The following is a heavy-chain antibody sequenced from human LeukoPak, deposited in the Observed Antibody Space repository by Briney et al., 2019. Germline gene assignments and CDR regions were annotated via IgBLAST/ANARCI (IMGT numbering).Heavy chain of an antibody. V-gene: IGHV4-39*02. J-gene: IGHJ6*03. CDR1: GGSLSSNSYY. CDR2: MYYSGST. D-gene: IGHD2-2*02. CDR3: ARDLRDIVVVPAAIPVYYYYYYMDV. Sequence: SETLSLTCTVSGGSLSSNSYYWGWIRQAPGKGLEWIGSMYYSGSTYYNQSLKSRVTISVDTSKNQFSLKLSSVTAADTAVYYCARDLRDIVVVPAAIPVYYYYYYMDVWGKGTTVTVSS.